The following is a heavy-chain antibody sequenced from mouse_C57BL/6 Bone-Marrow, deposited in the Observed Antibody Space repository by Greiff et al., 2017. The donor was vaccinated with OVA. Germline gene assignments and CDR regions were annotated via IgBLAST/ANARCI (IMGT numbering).Heavy chain of an antibody. CDR1: GFTFSNYW. Sequence: EVMLVESGGGLVQPGGSMKLSCVASGFTFSNYWMNWVRQSPEKGLEWVAQIRLKSDNYATHYAESVKGRFTISRDDSKSSVYLQMNNLRAEDTGIYYCIYGSSYAMDYWGQGTSVTVSS. J-gene: IGHJ4*01. V-gene: IGHV6-3*01. CDR2: IRLKSDNYAT. D-gene: IGHD1-1*01. CDR3: IYGSSYAMDY.